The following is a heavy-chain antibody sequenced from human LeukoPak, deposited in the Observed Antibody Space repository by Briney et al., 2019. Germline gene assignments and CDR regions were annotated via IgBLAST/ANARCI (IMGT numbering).Heavy chain of an antibody. CDR3: TSSYYYDSSCYLSSFDY. CDR1: GGSFSGYY. D-gene: IGHD3-22*01. V-gene: IGHV4-34*01. Sequence: TSETLSLTCAVYGGSFSGYYWSWIRQPPGKGLEWIGEINHSGSTNYNPSLKSRVTISVDTSKNQFSLKLSSVTAADTAVYYCTSSYYYDSSCYLSSFDYWGQGTLVTVSS. CDR2: INHSGST. J-gene: IGHJ4*02.